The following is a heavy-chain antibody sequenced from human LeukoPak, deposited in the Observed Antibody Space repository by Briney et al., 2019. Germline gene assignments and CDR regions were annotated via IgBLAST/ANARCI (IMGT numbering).Heavy chain of an antibody. Sequence: SETLSLTCTVSGGSISSYYWSWIRQPAGKGLGWIGRIYTSGSTNYNPSLKSRVTMSVDTSKNQFSLKLTSVTAADTAVYYCARGFTIFGFDASYYFDYWGQGTLVTVSS. V-gene: IGHV4-4*07. J-gene: IGHJ4*02. D-gene: IGHD3-3*01. CDR2: IYTSGST. CDR3: ARGFTIFGFDASYYFDY. CDR1: GGSISSYY.